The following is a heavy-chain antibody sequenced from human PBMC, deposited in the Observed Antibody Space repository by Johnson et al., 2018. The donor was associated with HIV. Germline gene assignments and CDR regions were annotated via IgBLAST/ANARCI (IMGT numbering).Heavy chain of an antibody. Sequence: MLLVESGGGLVQPGGSLRLSCAASGFIVSNNYMNWVRQTPGNALEWVASIKEDGSEKYNVDSVKGRFTISRDNAKNSLYLQLNSLRAEDTAVYYCARVEPIRRAIDAFDIWGQGTMVTVSS. CDR2: IKEDGSEK. CDR1: GFIVSNNY. CDR3: ARVEPIRRAIDAFDI. V-gene: IGHV3-7*01. J-gene: IGHJ3*02.